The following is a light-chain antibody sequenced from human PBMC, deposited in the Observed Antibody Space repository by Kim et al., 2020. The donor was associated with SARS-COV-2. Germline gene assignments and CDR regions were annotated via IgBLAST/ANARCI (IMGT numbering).Light chain of an antibody. V-gene: IGKV1-39*01. J-gene: IGKJ2*01. Sequence: SASVGERVTITCRTSQTINTYLNWYQQKPGNAPNLLISIASTLQSGVPSRFSGSGSGTDFTLTISSLQPEDSATYYCQQSYTTPQTFGQGTKLEIK. CDR2: IAS. CDR1: QTINTY. CDR3: QQSYTTPQT.